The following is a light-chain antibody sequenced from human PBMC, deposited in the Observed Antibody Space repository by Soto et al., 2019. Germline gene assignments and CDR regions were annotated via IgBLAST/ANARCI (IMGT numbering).Light chain of an antibody. J-gene: IGKJ4*01. CDR3: QQRSNWLT. Sequence: EIVLPQSPATLSLSPGERATLSCRASQSVSSYLAWYQQKPGQAHRLLIYEASNRATGIPARFSGSGSGTDFTLTISSLEPEDFAVYYCQQRSNWLTFGGGTKVEIK. V-gene: IGKV3-11*01. CDR1: QSVSSY. CDR2: EAS.